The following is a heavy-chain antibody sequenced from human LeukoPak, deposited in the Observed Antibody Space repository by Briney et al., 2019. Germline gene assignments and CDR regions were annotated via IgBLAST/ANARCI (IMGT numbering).Heavy chain of an antibody. CDR1: GYTFTSYY. CDR2: ISPYNGNT. CDR3: ARILTSGSYTRY. Sequence: ASVKVSCKASGYTFTSYYMHWVRQAPGQGLEWMGWISPYNGNTNYAQKLQGRVTMTTDTSTSTAYMELRSLRSDDTAVYYCARILTSGSYTRYWGQGTLVTVSS. V-gene: IGHV1-18*04. J-gene: IGHJ4*02. D-gene: IGHD1-26*01.